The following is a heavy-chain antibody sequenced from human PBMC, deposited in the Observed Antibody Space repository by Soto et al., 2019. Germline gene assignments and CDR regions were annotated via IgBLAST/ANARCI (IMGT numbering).Heavy chain of an antibody. Sequence: ASVKVSCKASGYTFSTYGMHWVRQAPGQSLERMGWLNGGTGQTRYSQRFQDRVIITRDTSASTGYMELRSLRSEDTAVYYCARGKGMEENYFYYGMDIWGQGTTVTVSS. D-gene: IGHD3-10*01. V-gene: IGHV1-3*01. CDR1: GYTFSTYG. CDR2: LNGGTGQT. J-gene: IGHJ6*02. CDR3: ARGKGMEENYFYYGMDI.